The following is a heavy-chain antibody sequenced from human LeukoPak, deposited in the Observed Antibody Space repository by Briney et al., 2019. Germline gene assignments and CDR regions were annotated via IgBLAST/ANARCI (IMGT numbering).Heavy chain of an antibody. CDR3: ARDRYWGYLDY. V-gene: IGHV3-74*01. J-gene: IGHJ4*02. CDR2: ISSDGTIT. D-gene: IGHD3-16*01. Sequence: GGSLRLSCAASGFTFSSDWMHWVRQGPGKGLVWVSRISSDGTITVYADSVEGRFTISRDNAKNSLYLQMNSLRDEDTAVYYCARDRYWGYLDYWGQGTLVTVSS. CDR1: GFTFSSDW.